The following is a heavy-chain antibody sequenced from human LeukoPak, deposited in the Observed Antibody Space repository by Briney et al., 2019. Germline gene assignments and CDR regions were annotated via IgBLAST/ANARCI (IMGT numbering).Heavy chain of an antibody. D-gene: IGHD2-15*01. V-gene: IGHV4-34*01. J-gene: IGHJ3*02. CDR3: ASGPIYCSGGSCYVDAFDI. Sequence: SETLSLTCAVYGGSFSGYYWSWIRQPPGKGLEWIGEINHSGSTNYNPPLKSRVTISVDTSKNQFSLKLSSVTAADTAVYYCASGPIYCSGGSCYVDAFDIWGQGTMVTVSS. CDR1: GGSFSGYY. CDR2: INHSGST.